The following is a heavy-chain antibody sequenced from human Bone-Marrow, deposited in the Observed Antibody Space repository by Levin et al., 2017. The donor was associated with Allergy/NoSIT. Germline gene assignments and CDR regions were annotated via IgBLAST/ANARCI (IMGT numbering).Heavy chain of an antibody. D-gene: IGHD6-13*01. CDR2: INYSGST. CDR1: GGSIRDYW. Sequence: PSETLSLTCTVSGGSIRDYWWTWVRQPPGKRMELIGYINYSGSTYSNPSVKSRVTISVDTSKTQVSLQLSSVTAADTAMYYCAAAGRLYDAFDIWGQGTMVTVSS. V-gene: IGHV4-59*01. J-gene: IGHJ3*02. CDR3: AAAGRLYDAFDI.